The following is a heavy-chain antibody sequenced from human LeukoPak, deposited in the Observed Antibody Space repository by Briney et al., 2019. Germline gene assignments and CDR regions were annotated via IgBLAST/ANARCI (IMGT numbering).Heavy chain of an antibody. V-gene: IGHV3-74*01. J-gene: IGHJ4*02. CDR1: GFTFSSYW. Sequence: GGSLRPSCAASGFTFSSYWMYWVRQAPGKGLVWVSRIISDGSSTSYADSVKGRFTISRDNAKNTLYLQMNSLRPEDTAVYYCATIAAAGGYFDYWGQGTLVTVSS. CDR2: IISDGSST. CDR3: ATIAAAGGYFDY. D-gene: IGHD6-13*01.